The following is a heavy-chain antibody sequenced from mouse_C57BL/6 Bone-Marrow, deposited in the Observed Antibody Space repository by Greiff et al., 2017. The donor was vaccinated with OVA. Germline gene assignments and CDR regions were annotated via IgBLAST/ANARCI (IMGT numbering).Heavy chain of an antibody. Sequence: DVMLVESGGGLVKPGGSLKLSCAASGFTFSDYGMHWVRQAPEKGLEWVAYISSGSSTIYYADTVKGRFTISRDNAKNTLFLQMTSLRSEDAAMYYCAREVGDYAVDYWGQGTSVTVSS. CDR1: GFTFSDYG. CDR3: AREVGDYAVDY. J-gene: IGHJ4*01. D-gene: IGHD1-1*02. V-gene: IGHV5-17*01. CDR2: ISSGSSTI.